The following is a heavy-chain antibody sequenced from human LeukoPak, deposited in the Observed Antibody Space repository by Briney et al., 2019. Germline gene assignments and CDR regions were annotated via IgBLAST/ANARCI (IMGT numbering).Heavy chain of an antibody. CDR1: GFPFRDFS. D-gene: IGHD2-8*01. Sequence: GGSLRLSCTTSGFPFRDFSMTWVRQAPGQGLEWISTTDSGGTSTYYAESVKGRFTISRDNSKDALYLQMSSLRVEDTAIYYCTKQSYARSLGEGGPGTLVTVSS. V-gene: IGHV3-23*01. CDR3: TKQSYARSLGE. J-gene: IGHJ4*02. CDR2: TDSGGTST.